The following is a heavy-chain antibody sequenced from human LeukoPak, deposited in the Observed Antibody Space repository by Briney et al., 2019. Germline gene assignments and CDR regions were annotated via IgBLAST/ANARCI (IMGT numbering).Heavy chain of an antibody. D-gene: IGHD3-10*01. V-gene: IGHV1-2*02. J-gene: IGHJ4*02. CDR3: ARGQDTMVRGALGDY. Sequence: ASVKVSCKASGYTFTGYYMHWVRQAPGQGLEWMGWINPNSGGTNYAQKFQGRVTMARDTSISAAYMELSRLRSDDTAVYYCARGQDTMVRGALGDYWGQGTLVTVSS. CDR1: GYTFTGYY. CDR2: INPNSGGT.